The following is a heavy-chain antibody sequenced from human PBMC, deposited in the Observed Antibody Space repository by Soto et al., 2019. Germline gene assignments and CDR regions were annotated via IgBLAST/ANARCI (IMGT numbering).Heavy chain of an antibody. V-gene: IGHV1-18*01. CDR2: ISAYDGQT. D-gene: IGHD3-22*01. CDR1: GDGFSNYG. Sequence: QVKLVQSGAAVKKPGASVRVSCKASGDGFSNYGFSWVRQAPGQGLEWMGWISAYDGQTNYTKKFQGRVTMTTYTSSSTAYMELRSLRSDDTAVYYCARVWYYDISGYYAFDYWGLGTLVTVSS. J-gene: IGHJ4*02. CDR3: ARVWYYDISGYYAFDY.